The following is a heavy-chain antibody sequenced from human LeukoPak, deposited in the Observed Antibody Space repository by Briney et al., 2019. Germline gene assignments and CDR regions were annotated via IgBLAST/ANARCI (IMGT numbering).Heavy chain of an antibody. Sequence: GGSLRLSCAASGFTFSSYSMNWVRQAPGKGLEWVANIKQDGSEKYYVDSVKGRFTISRDNAKNSLYLQMNSLRAEDTAVYYCARERFFWSGYNNWFDPWGQGTLVTVSS. CDR1: GFTFSSYS. D-gene: IGHD3-3*01. V-gene: IGHV3-7*01. CDR2: IKQDGSEK. CDR3: ARERFFWSGYNNWFDP. J-gene: IGHJ5*02.